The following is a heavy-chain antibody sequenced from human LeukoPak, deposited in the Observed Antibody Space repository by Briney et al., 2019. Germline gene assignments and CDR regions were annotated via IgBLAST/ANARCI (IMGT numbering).Heavy chain of an antibody. CDR1: GFTFSSYA. CDR2: ISYDGSNK. D-gene: IGHD2-2*01. Sequence: GGSLRLSCAASGFTFSSYAMHWVRQAPGKGLEWVAVISYDGSNKYYADSVKGRFTISRDNSKNTLYLQMNSLRPEDTAVYYCARGPPRYQLPYRYYYYGMDVWGQGTTVTVSS. V-gene: IGHV3-30-3*01. J-gene: IGHJ6*02. CDR3: ARGPPRYQLPYRYYYYGMDV.